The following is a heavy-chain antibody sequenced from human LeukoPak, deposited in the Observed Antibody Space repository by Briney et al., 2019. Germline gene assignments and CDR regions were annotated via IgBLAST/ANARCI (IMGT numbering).Heavy chain of an antibody. J-gene: IGHJ5*02. CDR2: IDPSGGST. CDR1: GYTFTSYY. D-gene: IGHD1-26*01. Sequence: ASVKVSCKASGYTFTSYYMHWVRQAPGQGLEWMGIIDPSGGSTSYAQKFQGRVTMARDMSTSTVYMELSSLRSEDTAVYYCARDLMGAYNWFDPWGQGTLVTVSS. V-gene: IGHV1-46*01. CDR3: ARDLMGAYNWFDP.